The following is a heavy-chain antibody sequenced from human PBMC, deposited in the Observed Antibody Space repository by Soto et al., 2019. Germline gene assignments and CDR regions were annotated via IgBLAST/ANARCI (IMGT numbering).Heavy chain of an antibody. CDR1: GYTFTSYA. V-gene: IGHV1-18*01. J-gene: IGHJ4*02. CDR2: ISAYNGNT. CDR3: ERFSCSGDNCYPTPY. Sequence: ASLKVSCKASGYTFTSYAISWVRQAPGQGLEWMGWISAYNGNTNYAQKLQGRVTMTTDTSTSTAHMELRSLRSDDTAVYYCERFSCSGDNCYPTPYWGQGTLVNVS. D-gene: IGHD2-15*01.